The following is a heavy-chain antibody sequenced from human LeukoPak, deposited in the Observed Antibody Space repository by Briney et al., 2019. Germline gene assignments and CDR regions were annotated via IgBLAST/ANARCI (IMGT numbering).Heavy chain of an antibody. Sequence: GGSLRLSRAASGFTFSSYSMNWVRQAPGKRLEWVSSISSSSSYIYYADSVKGRFTISRDNAKNSLYLQMNSLRAEDTAVYYCARVDCSSTSCVGVSYYYMDVWGKGTTVTVSS. V-gene: IGHV3-21*01. CDR1: GFTFSSYS. D-gene: IGHD2-2*01. J-gene: IGHJ6*03. CDR2: ISSSSSYI. CDR3: ARVDCSSTSCVGVSYYYMDV.